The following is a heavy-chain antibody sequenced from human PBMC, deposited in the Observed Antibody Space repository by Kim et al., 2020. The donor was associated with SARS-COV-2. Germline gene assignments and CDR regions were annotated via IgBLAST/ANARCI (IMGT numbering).Heavy chain of an antibody. CDR2: INHSGSA. CDR1: GESFSGYY. V-gene: IGHV4-34*01. D-gene: IGHD3-9*01. J-gene: IGHJ4*02. CDR3: ARVGYYDILSGSQCHFDY. Sequence: SETLSLTCAVYGESFSGYYWTWIRQPPGKGPEWIGDINHSGSANYNPSLTSRVTISEDMSKNQFSLKLSSVTAADTAVYYCARVGYYDILSGSQCHFDYWGQGAPFTLSS.